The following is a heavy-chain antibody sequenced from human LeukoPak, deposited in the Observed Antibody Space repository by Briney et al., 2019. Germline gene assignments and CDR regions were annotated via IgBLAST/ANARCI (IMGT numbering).Heavy chain of an antibody. CDR2: IHYSGST. Sequence: SETLSLTCTVSGGSISSYYWSWMRQPPGKGLEWIGYIHYSGSTNYNPSLKSRVTISLDTSKNQFSLQLSSVTAADRAVYYCAGTEWNYARWGQGILVTVSS. CDR3: AGTEWNYAR. J-gene: IGHJ4*02. CDR1: GGSISSYY. V-gene: IGHV4-59*08. D-gene: IGHD1-7*01.